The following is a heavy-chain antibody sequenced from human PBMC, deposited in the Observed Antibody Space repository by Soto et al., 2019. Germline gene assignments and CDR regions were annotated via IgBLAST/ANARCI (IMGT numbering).Heavy chain of an antibody. CDR1: RFSFDTYA. Sequence: EVQLLESGGGLAQPGGSLTLSCAASRFSFDTYAMTWVRRSPGKGLEWVSAISGGGGDRFYADSVKGRFSISRDNSKNRLYLHMNSLRAEDTAVYYCARSLFIAALYTEPFDYWGQGTLVTVSS. V-gene: IGHV3-23*01. J-gene: IGHJ4*02. CDR3: ARSLFIAALYTEPFDY. CDR2: ISGGGGDR. D-gene: IGHD6-13*01.